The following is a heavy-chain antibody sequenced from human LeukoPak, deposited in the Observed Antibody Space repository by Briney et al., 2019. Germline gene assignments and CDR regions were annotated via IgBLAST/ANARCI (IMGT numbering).Heavy chain of an antibody. CDR3: ARARDSSGANWFDP. D-gene: IGHD3-22*01. CDR2: ISTYSGHT. Sequence: ASVKVSCKASGCTFTRYDISWVRQAPGQGLEWMGWISTYSGHTNYAQKVQGRVTMTTDTPTSTAFMELRSLTSDDTAVYYCARARDSSGANWFDPWGQGTLVTVSS. CDR1: GCTFTRYD. V-gene: IGHV1-18*01. J-gene: IGHJ5*02.